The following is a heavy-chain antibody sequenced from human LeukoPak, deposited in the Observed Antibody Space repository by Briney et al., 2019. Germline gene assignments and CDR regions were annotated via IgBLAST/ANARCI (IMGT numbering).Heavy chain of an antibody. V-gene: IGHV4-34*01. J-gene: IGHJ4*02. CDR2: INHSGST. D-gene: IGHD2-2*01. CDR1: GGSFSGYY. CDR3: AREGCSSTSCYEDFDY. Sequence: SETLSLTCAVYGGSFSGYYWSWIRQPPGKGLEWNGEINHSGSTNYNPSLKSRVTISVDTSKNQFSLKLSSVTAADTAVYYCAREGCSSTSCYEDFDYWGQGTLVTVSS.